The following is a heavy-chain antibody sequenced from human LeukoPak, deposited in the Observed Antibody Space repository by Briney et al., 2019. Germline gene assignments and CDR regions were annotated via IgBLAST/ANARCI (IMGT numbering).Heavy chain of an antibody. CDR1: KFTFSNFA. V-gene: IGHV3-30*04. J-gene: IGHJ3*02. Sequence: PGGSLRLSCAASKFTFSNFAMHWVRQAPGKGLEWVALISYDGSKKYYADSVKGRFTISGDNVKNSLYQQMNSLRAEDTAVYYCARQYCGGDCYLDAFDIWGQGTMVTVSS. CDR3: ARQYCGGDCYLDAFDI. CDR2: ISYDGSKK. D-gene: IGHD2-21*02.